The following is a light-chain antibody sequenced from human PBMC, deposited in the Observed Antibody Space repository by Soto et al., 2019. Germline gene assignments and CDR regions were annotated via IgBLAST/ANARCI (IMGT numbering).Light chain of an antibody. CDR1: QSVSSN. V-gene: IGKV3-15*01. Sequence: THSPATLSVCPWEIATLSCRASQSVSSNLAWYQQKPGQAPRLLIYGASTRATGIPARFSGSGSGTEFTLTISSLQSEDFAVYDCQQNNNWWTFGQGTKVDIK. CDR2: GAS. CDR3: QQNNNWWT. J-gene: IGKJ1*01.